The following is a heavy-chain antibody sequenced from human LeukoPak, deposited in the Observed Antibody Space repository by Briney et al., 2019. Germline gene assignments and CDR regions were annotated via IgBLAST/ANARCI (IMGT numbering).Heavy chain of an antibody. CDR1: GGTFSSYA. CDR3: ARGVGATAGVDY. J-gene: IGHJ4*02. D-gene: IGHD1-26*01. V-gene: IGHV1-69*06. CDR2: IIPIFGTT. Sequence: GASVTVSCKASGGTFSSYAISWVRQAPGQGLEWMGGIIPIFGTTNYAKKLQGRVTITADKSTSTAYMELSSLRSEDTAVYYCARGVGATAGVDYWGQGTLVTVSS.